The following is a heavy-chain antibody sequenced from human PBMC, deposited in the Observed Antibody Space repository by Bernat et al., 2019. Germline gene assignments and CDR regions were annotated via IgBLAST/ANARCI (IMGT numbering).Heavy chain of an antibody. D-gene: IGHD6-13*01. J-gene: IGHJ4*02. Sequence: QVQLVESGGGVVQPGRSLRLSCAASGFTFSSYGMHWVRQAPGKGLEWVAVIWYDGSNKYYADSVKGRFTISRDNSKNTLYLQMNSLRAEDTAVYYCARDGSSWSPFDYWGQGTLVTVSS. CDR1: GFTFSSYG. V-gene: IGHV3-33*01. CDR2: IWYDGSNK. CDR3: ARDGSSWSPFDY.